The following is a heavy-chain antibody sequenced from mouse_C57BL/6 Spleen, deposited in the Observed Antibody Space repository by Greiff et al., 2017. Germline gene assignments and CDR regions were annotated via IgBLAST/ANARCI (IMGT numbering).Heavy chain of an antibody. Sequence: VQLKESGPELVKPGASVKIPCKASGYTFTDYNMDWVKQSHGKSLEWIGDINPNNGGTIYNQKFKGKATLTVDKSSSTAYVELRSLTSEDTAVYYCARKGVGYYGSSPGYFDVWGTGTTVTVSS. CDR3: ARKGVGYYGSSPGYFDV. CDR1: GYTFTDYN. J-gene: IGHJ1*03. V-gene: IGHV1-18*01. CDR2: INPNNGGT. D-gene: IGHD1-1*01.